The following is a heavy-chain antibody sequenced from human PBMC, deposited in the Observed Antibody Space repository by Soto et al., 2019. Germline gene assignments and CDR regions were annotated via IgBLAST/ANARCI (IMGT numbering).Heavy chain of an antibody. CDR2: ISDDGSNK. CDR1: GLTFSSNG. Sequence: GGSLRLSCAASGLTFSSNGMHWVRQAPGKGLEWVAVISDDGSNKYYADSVKGRFTISRDNSNNTLYLQMNSLRAEDTAVYYCAASGGLDYWGQGTLVTVSS. D-gene: IGHD1-26*01. J-gene: IGHJ4*02. V-gene: IGHV3-30*03. CDR3: AASGGLDY.